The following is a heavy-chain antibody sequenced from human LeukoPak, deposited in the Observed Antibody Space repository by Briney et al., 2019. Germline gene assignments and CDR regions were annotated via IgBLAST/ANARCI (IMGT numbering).Heavy chain of an antibody. D-gene: IGHD3-16*01. CDR1: GFTFSSYG. CDR3: AREGPPRTYDY. V-gene: IGHV3-30*03. CDR2: ISYDGSNK. J-gene: IGHJ4*02. Sequence: GGSLRLSCAASGFTFSSYGMHWVRQAPGKGLEWVAVISYDGSNKYYADSVKGRFTISRDNAKNSLYLQMNSLRAEDTAVYYCAREGPPRTYDYWGQGTLVTVSS.